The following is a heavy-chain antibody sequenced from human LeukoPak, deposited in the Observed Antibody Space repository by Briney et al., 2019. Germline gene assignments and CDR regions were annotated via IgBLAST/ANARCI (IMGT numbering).Heavy chain of an antibody. V-gene: IGHV3-23*01. J-gene: IGHJ4*02. CDR2: ISGSGGST. D-gene: IGHD4-23*01. CDR1: GFTFSSYA. CDR3: AKDPSTVVTRESGDY. Sequence: GGSLRLSCAASGFTFSSYAMSWVRQAPGKGLEWVSVISGSGGSTNYADSVRGRFTISRDNSKNTLYLQMNSLRAEDTAVYYCAKDPSTVVTRESGDYWGQGTLVTVSS.